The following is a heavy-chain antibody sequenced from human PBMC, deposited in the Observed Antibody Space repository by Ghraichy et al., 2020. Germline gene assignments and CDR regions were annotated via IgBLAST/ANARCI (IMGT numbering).Heavy chain of an antibody. D-gene: IGHD6-6*01. V-gene: IGHV1-69*13. CDR3: ARAYSSSSQLYYYYGMDV. Sequence: SVKVSCKASGGTFSSYAISWVRQAPGQGLEWMGGIIPIFGTANYAQKFQGRVTITADESTSTAYMELSSLRSEDTAVYYCARAYSSSSQLYYYYGMDVWGQGTTVTVAS. CDR2: IIPIFGTA. J-gene: IGHJ6*02. CDR1: GGTFSSYA.